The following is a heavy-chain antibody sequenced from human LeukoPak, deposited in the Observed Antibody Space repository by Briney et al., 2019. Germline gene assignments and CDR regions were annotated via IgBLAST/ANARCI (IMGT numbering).Heavy chain of an antibody. V-gene: IGHV3-64*01. CDR1: GFTFSTYG. J-gene: IGHJ4*02. D-gene: IGHD6-13*01. CDR3: ARGAQLTDY. CDR2: VGPGGAIT. Sequence: GGSLRLSCTASGFTFSTYGMHWVRQAPGKGLEYVSGVGPGGAITYYAKSVKGRFTISRDDSKYMVYLQMGSLRADDMGVYYCARGAQLTDYWGQGTLVTVSS.